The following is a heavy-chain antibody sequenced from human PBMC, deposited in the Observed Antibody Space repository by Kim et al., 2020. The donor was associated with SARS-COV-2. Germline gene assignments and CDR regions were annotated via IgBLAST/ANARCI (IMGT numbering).Heavy chain of an antibody. Sequence: SETLSLTCTVSGGFINNVTYYWGWIRQPPGKGLEWIGSFYYSVNTYYNPSLKGRVEVSVDTSKNQFSLKLRSVTAADTAVYYCARQGVLLWLGELSAFDYWGQGILVSVSS. D-gene: IGHD3-10*01. J-gene: IGHJ4*02. CDR2: FYYSVNT. CDR3: ARQGVLLWLGELSAFDY. CDR1: GGFINNVTYY. V-gene: IGHV4-39*01.